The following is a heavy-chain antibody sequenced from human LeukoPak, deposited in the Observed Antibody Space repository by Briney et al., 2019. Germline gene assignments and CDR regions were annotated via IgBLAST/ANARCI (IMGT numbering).Heavy chain of an antibody. J-gene: IGHJ3*01. CDR1: GFTFSGYA. CDR2: IRGGGGSA. D-gene: IGHD4-17*01. Sequence: PGGSLRLSCTASGFTFSGYAMMWVRQAPGKGPEWVAAIRGGGGSAFYAESVKGRFTISRDNSKCTVFLEMNRLRSEDTAVYYCARDPNGDYIGAFHLWAPGTMVPVPS. V-gene: IGHV3-23*01. CDR3: ARDPNGDYIGAFHL.